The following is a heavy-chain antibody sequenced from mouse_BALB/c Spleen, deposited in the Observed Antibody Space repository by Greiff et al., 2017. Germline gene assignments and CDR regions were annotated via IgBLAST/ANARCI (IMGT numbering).Heavy chain of an antibody. Sequence: VQLQQPGAELVKPGTSVKLSCKASGYNFTSYWINWVKLRPGQGLEWIGDIYPGSGSTNYNEKFKSKATLTVDTSSSTAYMQLSSLASEGSALYYCARGGFGLWGQGTSVTVSS. J-gene: IGHJ4*01. CDR2: IYPGSGST. V-gene: IGHV1-55*01. CDR3: ARGGFGL. CDR1: GYNFTSYW.